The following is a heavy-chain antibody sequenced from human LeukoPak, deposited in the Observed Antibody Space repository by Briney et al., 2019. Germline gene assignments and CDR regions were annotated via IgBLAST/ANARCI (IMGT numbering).Heavy chain of an antibody. CDR1: GFTFSSYG. Sequence: TGGSLRLSCAASGFTFSSYGMHWVRQAPGKGLEGVAFIRYDGSNKYYADSVKGRFTISRDNSKNTLYLQMNSLRAEDTAVYYCAKGYGDYVADAFDIWGQGTMVTVSS. V-gene: IGHV3-30*02. J-gene: IGHJ3*02. D-gene: IGHD4-17*01. CDR2: IRYDGSNK. CDR3: AKGYGDYVADAFDI.